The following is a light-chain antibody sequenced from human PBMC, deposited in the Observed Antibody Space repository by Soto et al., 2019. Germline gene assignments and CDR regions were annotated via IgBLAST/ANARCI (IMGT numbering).Light chain of an antibody. V-gene: IGLV1-44*01. Sequence: QSVLTQPPSASGTPGQRVTISCSGSSSNIGRNTVNWYQQLPGTAPKLLIYSNYHRPSGVPDRFSGSKSGTSASLAISGLQSEDEADYYCAAWNDRLNGVVFGGGTKLTVL. CDR3: AAWNDRLNGVV. CDR1: SSNIGRNT. J-gene: IGLJ2*01. CDR2: SNY.